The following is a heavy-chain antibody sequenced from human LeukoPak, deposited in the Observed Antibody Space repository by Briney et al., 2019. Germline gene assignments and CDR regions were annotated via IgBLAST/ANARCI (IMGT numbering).Heavy chain of an antibody. Sequence: PSETLSLTCAVSGGSISSSNWWSWVRQPPGKGLEWIGEIYHSGSTNYNPSLKSRVTISVDKSKNQFSVKLSSVTAADTAVYYCANRMVRGVIITAFDIWGQGTMVTVSS. CDR3: ANRMVRGVIITAFDI. J-gene: IGHJ3*02. V-gene: IGHV4-4*02. CDR1: GGSISSSNW. CDR2: IYHSGST. D-gene: IGHD3-10*01.